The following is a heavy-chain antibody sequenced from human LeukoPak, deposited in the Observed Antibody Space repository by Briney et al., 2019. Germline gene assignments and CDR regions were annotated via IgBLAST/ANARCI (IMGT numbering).Heavy chain of an antibody. Sequence: SETLSLTCAVYGGSFSGYYWSWIRQPPGKGLEWIGEINHRGSTNYNPSLKSRVTISVDTSKNQFSLKLSSVTAADTAVYYCARRSQYNWNDFFAFDYWGQGTLVTVSS. J-gene: IGHJ4*02. V-gene: IGHV4-34*01. CDR3: ARRSQYNWNDFFAFDY. D-gene: IGHD1-1*01. CDR2: INHRGST. CDR1: GGSFSGYY.